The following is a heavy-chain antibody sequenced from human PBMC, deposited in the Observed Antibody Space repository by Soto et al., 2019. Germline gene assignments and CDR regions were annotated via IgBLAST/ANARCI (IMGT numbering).Heavy chain of an antibody. D-gene: IGHD4-17*01. J-gene: IGHJ6*02. CDR3: ARDPPVGGILRGTPLMDV. CDR1: GYSCTTHG. CDR2: ISAYNGDT. Sequence: QVQLVQSEAEVRKPGASVKVSCKASGYSCTTHGISWVRRAPGHGLEWMGWISAYNGDTHYVQRFQGRLTMTTDTSTSTAYMDLRSLTSDDTAVYYCARDPPVGGILRGTPLMDVWGQGTTVTVSS. V-gene: IGHV1-18*04.